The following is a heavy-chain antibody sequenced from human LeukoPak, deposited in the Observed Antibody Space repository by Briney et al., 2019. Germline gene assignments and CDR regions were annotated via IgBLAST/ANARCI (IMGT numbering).Heavy chain of an antibody. V-gene: IGHV3-7*01. J-gene: IGHJ6*03. D-gene: IGHD6-19*01. CDR1: GFTFSRYW. CDR3: ARDSSSGWYYYYYYYMDV. Sequence: GGSLRLSCAASGFTFSRYWMSWVRQAPGKGLEWVANIKQDGSEKYYVDSVKGRFTISRENAKNSLYLQMSSLRAEDTAVYYCARDSSSGWYYYYYYYMDVWGKGTTVTVSS. CDR2: IKQDGSEK.